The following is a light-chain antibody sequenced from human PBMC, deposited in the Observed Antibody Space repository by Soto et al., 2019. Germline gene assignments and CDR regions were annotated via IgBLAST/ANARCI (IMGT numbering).Light chain of an antibody. V-gene: IGKV3-15*01. CDR1: QSVSSN. Sequence: EIVMTQSPATLSVSPGERATLSCRASQSVSSNLAWYPQKPGQAPRLLIYGASPRATGIPAKLSGSGSGTEFTLTSSSLRSEDCAVYYCQHYNNWPRTFGQGTKVEIK. CDR3: QHYNNWPRT. CDR2: GAS. J-gene: IGKJ1*01.